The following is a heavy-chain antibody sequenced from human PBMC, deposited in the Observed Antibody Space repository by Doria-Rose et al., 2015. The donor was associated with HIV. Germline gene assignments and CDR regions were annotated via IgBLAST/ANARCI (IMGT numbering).Heavy chain of an antibody. CDR3: ARSFTMVQGVTNWFDP. D-gene: IGHD3-10*01. Sequence: IGEINHSGSTNYNPSLKSRVTISVDTSKNQFSLKLSSVTAADMAVYYCARSFTMVQGVTNWFDPWGQGTLVTVSS. CDR2: INHSGST. J-gene: IGHJ5*02. V-gene: IGHV4-34*01.